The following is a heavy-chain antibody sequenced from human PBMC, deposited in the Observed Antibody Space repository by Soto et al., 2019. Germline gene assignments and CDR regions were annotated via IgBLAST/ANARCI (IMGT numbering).Heavy chain of an antibody. CDR2: IKQDGSEK. J-gene: IGHJ5*02. V-gene: IGHV3-7*01. CDR1: GFTFSSYW. CDR3: ACLVGATMRGWFDP. D-gene: IGHD1-26*01. Sequence: GGSLRLSCAASGFTFSSYWMSWVRQAPGKGLEWVANIKQDGSEKYYVDSVKGRFTISRDNAKNSLYLQMNSLRAEDTAVYYCACLVGATMRGWFDPWGQGTLVTVSS.